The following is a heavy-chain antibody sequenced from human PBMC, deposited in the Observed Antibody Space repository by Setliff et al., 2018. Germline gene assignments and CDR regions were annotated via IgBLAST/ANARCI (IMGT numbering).Heavy chain of an antibody. CDR3: AKDSSGWPHSLISYFQH. J-gene: IGHJ1*01. CDR2: ISSRSSTI. V-gene: IGHV3-48*01. D-gene: IGHD6-19*01. Sequence: PGGSMRLSCAASGFTFSSYSMNWVRQAPGKGLEWVSYISSRSSTIYYADSVKGRFTISRDNAKNSLYLQMNSLRPEDTAVYYCAKDSSGWPHSLISYFQHWGQGTLVTVSS. CDR1: GFTFSSYS.